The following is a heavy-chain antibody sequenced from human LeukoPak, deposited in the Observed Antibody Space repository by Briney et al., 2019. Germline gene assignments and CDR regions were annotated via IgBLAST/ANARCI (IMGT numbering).Heavy chain of an antibody. D-gene: IGHD6-13*01. CDR2: ISSSSSYI. V-gene: IGHV3-21*01. CDR3: ARSFLSIAAAATDY. Sequence: PGGSLRLSCAASGFTFSSYSMNWVRQAPGKGLESVSSISSSSSYIYYADSVKGRFTISRDNAKNSLYLQMNSLRAEDTAVYYCARSFLSIAAAATDYWGQGTLVTVSS. CDR1: GFTFSSYS. J-gene: IGHJ4*02.